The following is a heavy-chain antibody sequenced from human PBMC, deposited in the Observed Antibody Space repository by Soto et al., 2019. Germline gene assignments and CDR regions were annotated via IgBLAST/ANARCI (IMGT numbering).Heavy chain of an antibody. Sequence: EVQLVNSGGGLVQPGGSLRLCCAASGFTVSNNYMSWVRQAPGKGLEWVSVIYRGGSTYYADSVKDRFTISRDNSENTLYLQMSSLRAEDTAVYYCARARFGGLGPIFADYWAQGTLVTVSS. D-gene: IGHD3-3*01. J-gene: IGHJ4*02. CDR1: GFTVSNNY. CDR2: IYRGGST. CDR3: ARARFGGLGPIFADY. V-gene: IGHV3-66*01.